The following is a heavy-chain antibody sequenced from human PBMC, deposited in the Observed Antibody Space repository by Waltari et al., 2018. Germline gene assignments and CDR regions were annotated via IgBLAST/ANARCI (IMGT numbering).Heavy chain of an antibody. CDR1: GGSISSYY. CDR2: IYYSGST. J-gene: IGHJ4*02. Sequence: QVQLQESGPGLVKPSETLSLTCTVSGGSISSYYWSWIRRPPGKGLEWIGYIYYSGSTNYNPSLKSRVTISVDTSKNQFSLKLSSVTAADTAVYYCARGDGYNHPSVGYWGQGTLVTVSS. CDR3: ARGDGYNHPSVGY. V-gene: IGHV4-59*01. D-gene: IGHD5-12*01.